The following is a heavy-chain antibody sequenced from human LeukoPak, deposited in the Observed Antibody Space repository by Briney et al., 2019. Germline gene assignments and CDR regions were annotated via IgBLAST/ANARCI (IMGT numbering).Heavy chain of an antibody. CDR3: AKDFCSSTSCFFFDY. CDR1: GFTFSSYV. CDR2: ISGSGGST. J-gene: IGHJ4*02. Sequence: PGGSLRLSCAASGFTFSSYVMSWVRQAPGKGLEWVSTISGSGGSTYYADSVKGRFTISRDNSKNTLYLQMNSLRAEDTAVYYCAKDFCSSTSCFFFDYWGQGTLVTVSS. V-gene: IGHV3-23*01. D-gene: IGHD2-2*01.